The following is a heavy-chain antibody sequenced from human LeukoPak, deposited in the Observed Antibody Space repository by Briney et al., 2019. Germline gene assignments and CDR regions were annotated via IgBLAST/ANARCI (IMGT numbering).Heavy chain of an antibody. CDR2: IYYSGST. CDR1: GGSISSYY. V-gene: IGHV4-59*01. Sequence: SETLSLTCTVSGGSISSYYWSWIRQPPGKGLEWIGYIYYSGSTNYNPSLKSRVTISVDTSKNQFSLKLSSVTAADTAVYYCARSTVGDAFDIWGQGTMVTVSS. CDR3: ARSTVGDAFDI. J-gene: IGHJ3*02. D-gene: IGHD2-2*01.